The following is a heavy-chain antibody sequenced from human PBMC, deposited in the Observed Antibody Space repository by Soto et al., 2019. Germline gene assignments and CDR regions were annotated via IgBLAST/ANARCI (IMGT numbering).Heavy chain of an antibody. V-gene: IGHV3-74*01. J-gene: IGHJ6*02. CDR1: GFTFSSYW. CDR3: ARDLHCTNGVCYPPS. Sequence: GGSLRLSCAASGFTFSSYWMHWVRQAPGKGLVWVSRINSDGSSTSYADSVKGRFTISRDNAKNTLYLQMNSLRAEDTAVYYCARDLHCTNGVCYPPSWGQGTTVTVSS. D-gene: IGHD2-8*01. CDR2: INSDGSST.